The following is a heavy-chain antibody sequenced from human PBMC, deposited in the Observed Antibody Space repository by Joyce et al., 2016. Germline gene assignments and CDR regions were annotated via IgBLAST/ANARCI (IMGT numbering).Heavy chain of an antibody. CDR2: INHSGST. D-gene: IGHD4-11*01. J-gene: IGHJ4*02. CDR3: ARGLSAFDYSNYAGYDY. CDR1: GGSFSGYY. V-gene: IGHV4-34*01. Sequence: QVQLQQWGAVLLKPSETLSLTCAVYGGSFSGYYWSWIRQPPGKGLEWIGEINHSGSTNYNPSLEGRVTRSVDTSKNQFSLRLSSVTAADTAVYYCARGLSAFDYSNYAGYDYWGQGTLVTVSS.